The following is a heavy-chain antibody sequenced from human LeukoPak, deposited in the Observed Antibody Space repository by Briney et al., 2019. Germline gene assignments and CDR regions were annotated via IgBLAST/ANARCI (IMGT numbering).Heavy chain of an antibody. CDR3: AVVVAGQYYFDY. J-gene: IGHJ4*02. V-gene: IGHV1-18*01. Sequence: ASVNVSCKASAYPFNTYGMTWVRQAPGQGLEWMGWLTASNANTNYAQKYKGRVTMTADTSTRTAYMELRSLRYEDTAIYFCAVVVAGQYYFDYWGQGTLVTVSS. D-gene: IGHD2-15*01. CDR2: LTASNANT. CDR1: AYPFNTYG.